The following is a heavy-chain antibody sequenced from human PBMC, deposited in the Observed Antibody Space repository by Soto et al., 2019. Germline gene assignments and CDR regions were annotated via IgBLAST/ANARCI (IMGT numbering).Heavy chain of an antibody. V-gene: IGHV1-18*01. D-gene: IGHD6-19*01. Sequence: QVQLVQSGAEVKKPGASVKVYCKASDYTFTRNGISWVRQAPGQGLEWMGWISGYSGSTNYAQKFQGRVTMTTNTPTRTAYMELRSLRSDHTAVYYCATFNSSGWLRGTLDNWGQGTLVTVSS. CDR2: ISGYSGST. J-gene: IGHJ4*02. CDR3: ATFNSSGWLRGTLDN. CDR1: DYTFTRNG.